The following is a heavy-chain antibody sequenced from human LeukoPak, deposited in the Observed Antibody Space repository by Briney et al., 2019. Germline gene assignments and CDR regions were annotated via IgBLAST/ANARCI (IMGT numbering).Heavy chain of an antibody. CDR2: IFYDGSNK. CDR3: AVLWLGELRGFDY. Sequence: PGGSLRLSCAASGFTFTNYALHWVRQAPGKGLEWVAVIFYDGSNKYYADSVKGRLTISRDNAKNSLYLQMNSLRAEDTAVYYCAVLWLGELRGFDYWGQGTLVTVSS. CDR1: GFTFTNYA. D-gene: IGHD3-10*01. V-gene: IGHV3-30*04. J-gene: IGHJ4*02.